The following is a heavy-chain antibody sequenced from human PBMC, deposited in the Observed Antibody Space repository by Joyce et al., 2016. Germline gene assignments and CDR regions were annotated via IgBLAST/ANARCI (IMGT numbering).Heavy chain of an antibody. J-gene: IGHJ4*02. CDR2: VYYRGGA. CDR1: GGSISSSSYY. Sequence: QLQLQESGPGLVKPSETLSLTCTVSGGSISSSSYYWGWVRQPPGKGLEWIGNVYYRGGAYYNPSLKTRVTISIDPSKSQFSLNLSSVTAADTAVYYCARHSSLNDYDGSYLEFWGRGTLVTVSS. V-gene: IGHV4-39*01. D-gene: IGHD3-22*01. CDR3: ARHSSLNDYDGSYLEF.